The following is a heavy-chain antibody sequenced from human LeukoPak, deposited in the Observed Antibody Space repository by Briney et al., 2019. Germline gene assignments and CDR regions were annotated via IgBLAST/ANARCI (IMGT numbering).Heavy chain of an antibody. V-gene: IGHV4-61*02. J-gene: IGHJ4*02. D-gene: IGHD6-13*01. CDR1: GGSISSGSYY. CDR2: IYTSGST. Sequence: SSETLSLTCTVSGGSISSGSYYWSWIRQPAGKGLEWIGRIYTSGSTNYNPSLKSRVTISVDTSKNQFSLKLSSVTAADTAVYYCARALVPASWAAAGTGFDYWGQGTLVTVSS. CDR3: ARALVPASWAAAGTGFDY.